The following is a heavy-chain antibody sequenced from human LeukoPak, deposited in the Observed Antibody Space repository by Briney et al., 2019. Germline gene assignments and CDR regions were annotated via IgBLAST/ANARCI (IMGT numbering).Heavy chain of an antibody. CDR2: INHSGSA. D-gene: IGHD5-18*01. J-gene: IGHJ4*02. V-gene: IGHV4-34*01. Sequence: SETLSLTCAVYGGSFSGYYWSWIRQPPGKGLEWIGEINHSGSANYNPSLKSRVTISVDTSKNQFSLKLSSVTAADTAVYYCATRRGYSYGARDYWGQGTLVTVSS. CDR3: ATRRGYSYGARDY. CDR1: GGSFSGYY.